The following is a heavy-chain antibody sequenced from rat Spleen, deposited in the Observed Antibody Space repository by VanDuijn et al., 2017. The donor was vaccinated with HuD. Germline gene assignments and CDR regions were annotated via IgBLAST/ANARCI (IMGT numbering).Heavy chain of an antibody. CDR3: ARDMGAH. J-gene: IGHJ2*01. Sequence: QVQLMESGPGLVQPSETLSLICTVSGFSLTSYNIHWVRQPPGKGLEWMGVMWRGGTTDYKSDLKSRLSISRDISKNQVFLKMESLQSEDTSTYYCARDMGAHWGQGAMVTVSS. D-gene: IGHD1-3*01. CDR2: MWRGGTT. CDR1: GFSLTSYN. V-gene: IGHV2-45*01.